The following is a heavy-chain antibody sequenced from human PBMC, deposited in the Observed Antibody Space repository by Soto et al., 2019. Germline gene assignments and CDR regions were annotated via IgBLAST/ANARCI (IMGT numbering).Heavy chain of an antibody. CDR1: GGSISSGGYY. CDR2: IYYSGST. D-gene: IGHD3-9*01. Sequence: SETLSLTCTVSGGSISSGGYYWSWIRQHPGKGLEWIGYIYYSGSTYYNPSLKSRVTISVDTSKNQFSLKLSSVTAADTAVYYCARNLSPRYDILTGPRAARYWFDPWGQGTLVTVSS. J-gene: IGHJ5*02. V-gene: IGHV4-31*03. CDR3: ARNLSPRYDILTGPRAARYWFDP.